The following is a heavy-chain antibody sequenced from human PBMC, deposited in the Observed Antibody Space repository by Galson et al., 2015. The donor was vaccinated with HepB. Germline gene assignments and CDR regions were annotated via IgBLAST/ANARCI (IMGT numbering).Heavy chain of an antibody. CDR2: IKNKADGGTI. V-gene: IGHV3-15*01. CDR3: SRTDPLDV. CDR1: GFTFSNAW. J-gene: IGHJ6*02. Sequence: SLRLSCAASGFTFSNAWMSWVRQAPGKGLEWVGRIKNKADGGTIHYAAPAKGRFTISRDDSENTLYLQMNSLKTEDTAVYYCSRTDPLDVWGQGTTVTVSS. D-gene: IGHD4-17*01.